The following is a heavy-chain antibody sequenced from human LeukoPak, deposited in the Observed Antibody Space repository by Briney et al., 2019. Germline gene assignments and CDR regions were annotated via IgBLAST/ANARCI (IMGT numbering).Heavy chain of an antibody. Sequence: SETLSLTCSVSGGSISNYYWSWIRQPSGRGLEWIGCFYYSGSTNYNPSLKSRVTISVDTSKNQFSLKLSSVTAADTAVYYCTRDSSSGWFDYWGQGTLVTVSS. CDR1: GGSISNYY. V-gene: IGHV4-59*01. D-gene: IGHD6-19*01. CDR3: TRDSSSGWFDY. J-gene: IGHJ4*02. CDR2: FYYSGST.